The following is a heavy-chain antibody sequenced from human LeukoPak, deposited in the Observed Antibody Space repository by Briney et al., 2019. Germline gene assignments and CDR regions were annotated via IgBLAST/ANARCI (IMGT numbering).Heavy chain of an antibody. CDR2: IYTSGST. J-gene: IGHJ5*02. Sequence: SETLSLTCTVSGGSISSYYWSWIRQPAGKGLEWIGRIYTSGSTNYNPSLKSRVTMSVDTSKNRFSLKLSSVTAADTAVYYCARARYGSGRNWFDPWGQGTLVTVSS. CDR1: GGSISSYY. CDR3: ARARYGSGRNWFDP. D-gene: IGHD3-10*01. V-gene: IGHV4-4*07.